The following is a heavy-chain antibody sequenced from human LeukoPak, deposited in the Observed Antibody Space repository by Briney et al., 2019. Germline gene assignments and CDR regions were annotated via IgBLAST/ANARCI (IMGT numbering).Heavy chain of an antibody. D-gene: IGHD3-16*01. CDR1: RVTSTSYA. J-gene: IGHJ4*02. CDR3: AKDLSGSIGGY. CDR2: ISGSGGST. Sequence: GGSLRLSSAASRVTSTSYAMSSVPQAPRNRLEWVSAISGSGGSTYYAESVKGRFTISRDNSKNTLYLQMNSLRAEDTAVYYCAKDLSGSIGGYWGQGTLVTVSS. V-gene: IGHV3-23*01.